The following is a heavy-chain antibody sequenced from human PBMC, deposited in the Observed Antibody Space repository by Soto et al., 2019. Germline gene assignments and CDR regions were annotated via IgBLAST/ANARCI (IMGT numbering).Heavy chain of an antibody. CDR1: GGTFSSYA. V-gene: IGHV1-69*13. J-gene: IGHJ6*02. CDR2: IIPIFGTA. Sequence: GASVKVSCKASGGTFSSYAISWVRQAPGQGLEWMGGIIPIFGTANYAQKFQGRVTITADESTSTAYMELSSLRSEDTAVYYCARDDRCSSTSCYIDYYYYGMDVWGQGTTVTLSS. CDR3: ARDDRCSSTSCYIDYYYYGMDV. D-gene: IGHD2-2*02.